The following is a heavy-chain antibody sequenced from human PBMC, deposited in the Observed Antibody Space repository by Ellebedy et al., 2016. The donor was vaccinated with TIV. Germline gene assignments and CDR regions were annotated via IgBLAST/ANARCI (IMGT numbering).Heavy chain of an antibody. CDR3: ARSRLGGGHWYFDF. CDR2: IAVYNGHT. J-gene: IGHJ2*01. Sequence: ASVTVSCXVSGYTFTRYGMSWVRQAPGPGLEWMGWIAVYNGHTKYAQKFQDRVVMTTETATSTVYMELRSLRSDDTAVYYCARSRLGGGHWYFDFWGRGTLVTVSS. V-gene: IGHV1-18*01. D-gene: IGHD3-10*01. CDR1: GYTFTRYG.